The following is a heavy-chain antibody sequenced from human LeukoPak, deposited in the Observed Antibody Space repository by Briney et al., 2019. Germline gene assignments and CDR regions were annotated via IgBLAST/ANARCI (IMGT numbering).Heavy chain of an antibody. CDR1: GFTFDDYG. V-gene: IGHV3-9*01. CDR3: AKGVSPPWVYYYYMDV. Sequence: GGSLRLSCAASGFTFDDYGMHWVRQAPGKSLEWVSGISWNSGSIGYADSVKGRFTISRDNAKNSLYLQMNSLRAEDTALYYCAKGVSPPWVYYYYMDVWGKGTTVTVSS. CDR2: ISWNSGSI. J-gene: IGHJ6*03. D-gene: IGHD1-26*01.